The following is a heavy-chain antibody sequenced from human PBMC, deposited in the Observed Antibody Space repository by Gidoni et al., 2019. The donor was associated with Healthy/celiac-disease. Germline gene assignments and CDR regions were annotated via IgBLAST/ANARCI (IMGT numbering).Heavy chain of an antibody. D-gene: IGHD4-4*01. CDR3: ARVVDSNYVGYYYYGMDV. CDR2: MNSDGSST. V-gene: IGHV3-74*01. CDR1: GFTFSSYW. J-gene: IGHJ6*02. Sequence: EVQLVESGGGLVQPGGSLRLSCAASGFTFSSYWMHWVRQAPGKGLVWVSRMNSDGSSTSYADSVKGRFTSSRDNAKNTLYLQMNSLRAEDTAVYYCARVVDSNYVGYYYYGMDVWGQGTTVTVSS.